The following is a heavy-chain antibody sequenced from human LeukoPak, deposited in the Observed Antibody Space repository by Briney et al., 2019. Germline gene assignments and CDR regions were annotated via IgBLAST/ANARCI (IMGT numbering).Heavy chain of an antibody. V-gene: IGHV4-59*01. CDR2: ISYSGGT. CDR1: GGSISSYY. D-gene: IGHD3-9*01. Sequence: SGTLSLTCTVSGGSISSYYWSWLRQPPGKELEWIGDISYSGGTIYKDSLKGRVTISVDTSKNQFSLKVNSVTAADTAVYYCARDGLGRDDRVFDYWGQGTLVTVSS. J-gene: IGHJ4*02. CDR3: ARDGLGRDDRVFDY.